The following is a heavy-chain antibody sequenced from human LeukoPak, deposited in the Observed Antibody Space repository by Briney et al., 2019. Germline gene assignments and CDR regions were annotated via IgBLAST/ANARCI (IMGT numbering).Heavy chain of an antibody. Sequence: GGSLRLSCAASEFSVGSNYMTWVRQAPGKGLEWVGRIKSKTNGGTTDYAAPVKGRFTISRDDSKNTLYLQLNSLKTEDTAVYYCTTLGALDYWGQGTLVTVSS. V-gene: IGHV3-15*01. CDR2: IKSKTNGGTT. CDR1: EFSVGSNY. CDR3: TTLGALDY. D-gene: IGHD3-16*01. J-gene: IGHJ4*02.